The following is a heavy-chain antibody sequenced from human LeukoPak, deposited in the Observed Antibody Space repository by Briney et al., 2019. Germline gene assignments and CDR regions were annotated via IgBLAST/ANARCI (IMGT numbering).Heavy chain of an antibody. J-gene: IGHJ4*02. CDR3: ARDSSDILTGYLFDY. V-gene: IGHV4-4*07. CDR1: GVSISSYY. CDR2: IYTSGST. Sequence: PSETLSLTCTVSGVSISSYYWSWIRQPPGKGLEWIGRIYTSGSTNYNPSLKSRVTISVDTSKNQFSLKLSSVTAADTAVYYCARDSSDILTGYLFDYWGQGTLVTVSS. D-gene: IGHD3-9*01.